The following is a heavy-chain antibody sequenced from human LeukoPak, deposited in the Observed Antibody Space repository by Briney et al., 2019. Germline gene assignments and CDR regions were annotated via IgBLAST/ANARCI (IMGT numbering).Heavy chain of an antibody. CDR2: INPNSGGT. CDR3: AREPSGIVAPAGY. CDR1: GYTFTSYY. J-gene: IGHJ4*02. D-gene: IGHD3-22*01. V-gene: IGHV1-2*02. Sequence: GASVKVSCKASGYTFTSYYMHWVRQAPGQGLEWMGWINPNSGGTNYAQKFQGRVTMTRDTSISTAYMELSRLRSDDTAVYYCAREPSGIVAPAGYWGQGTLVTVSS.